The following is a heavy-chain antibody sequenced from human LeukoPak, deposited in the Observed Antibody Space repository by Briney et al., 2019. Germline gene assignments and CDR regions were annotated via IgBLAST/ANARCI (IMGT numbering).Heavy chain of an antibody. D-gene: IGHD3-10*01. CDR2: IYFSGRT. V-gene: IGHV4-39*07. CDR3: ARDNPYGSGTDY. CDR1: GGSISSYF. J-gene: IGHJ4*02. Sequence: PSETLSLTCTISGGSISSYFWGWIRQPPGKGLEWIGSIYFSGRTYYNMSLKSRVIISIDTSKNQFSLKVNSVTAADTAVYYCARDNPYGSGTDYWGQGSLVTVSS.